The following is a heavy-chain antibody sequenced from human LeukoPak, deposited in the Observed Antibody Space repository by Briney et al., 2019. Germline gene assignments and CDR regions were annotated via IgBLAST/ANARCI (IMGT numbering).Heavy chain of an antibody. J-gene: IGHJ6*03. CDR3: TRRGSGKSFYYMDV. Sequence: GGSLRLSCTTSGFTFVSHTMNWVRHAPGKGLEWVSSISSTIPYIYYADSVKGRFTISRDNAKNSVYLQMTSLRVEDTAVYYCTRRGSGKSFYYMDVWGKGTTVAVS. V-gene: IGHV3-21*01. CDR2: ISSTIPYI. CDR1: GFTFVSHT. D-gene: IGHD3-16*01.